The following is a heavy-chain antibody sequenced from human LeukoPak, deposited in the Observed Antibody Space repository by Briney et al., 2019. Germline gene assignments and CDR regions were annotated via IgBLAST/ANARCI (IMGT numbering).Heavy chain of an antibody. D-gene: IGHD6-19*01. V-gene: IGHV1-2*02. J-gene: IGHJ6*03. CDR3: ARGSVAAPYYYYYMDV. CDR1: GYTFTSYG. Sequence: ASVKVSCKASGYTFTSYGISWVRQAPGQGLEWMGWINPNSGGTNYAQKFQGRVTMTRDTSISTAYMELSRLRSDDTAVYYCARGSVAAPYYYYYMDVWGKGTTVTISS. CDR2: INPNSGGT.